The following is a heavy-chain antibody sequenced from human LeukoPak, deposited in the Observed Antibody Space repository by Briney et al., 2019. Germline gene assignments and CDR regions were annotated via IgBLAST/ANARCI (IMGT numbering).Heavy chain of an antibody. CDR2: INPSGGST. CDR3: ARARYYYGSGSRYFDY. CDR1: GYTFTSYY. Sequence: ASVKVSCKASGYTFTSYYMHWVRQAPGQGLEWMGIINPSGGSTSYAQKFQGRVTMTRDTSTSTVYMELSRLRSEDTAVYYCARARYYYGSGSRYFDYWGQGTLVTVSS. V-gene: IGHV1-46*01. D-gene: IGHD3-10*01. J-gene: IGHJ4*02.